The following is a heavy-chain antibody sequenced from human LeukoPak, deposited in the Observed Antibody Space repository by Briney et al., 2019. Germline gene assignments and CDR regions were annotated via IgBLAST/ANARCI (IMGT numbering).Heavy chain of an antibody. CDR2: INHSGST. D-gene: IGHD3-16*01. J-gene: IGHJ4*02. Sequence: PSETLSLTCAVYGGSFSGYYWSWIRQPPGKGLEWIGEINHSGSTNYNPSLKSRVTISVDTSKNQFSLKLSSVTAADTAVYYCARQKIRAYRAPFDYWGQGTLVTVSS. V-gene: IGHV4-34*01. CDR3: ARQKIRAYRAPFDY. CDR1: GGSFSGYY.